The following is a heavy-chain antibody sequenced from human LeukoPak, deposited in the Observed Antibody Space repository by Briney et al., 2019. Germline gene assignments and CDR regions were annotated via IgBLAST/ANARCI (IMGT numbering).Heavy chain of an antibody. CDR2: IYHSGST. J-gene: IGHJ6*03. D-gene: IGHD3-3*01. V-gene: IGHV4-38-2*01. CDR3: ASVYDDFWFPYYYYMDV. CDR1: GYSISSGYY. Sequence: SETLSLTCAVSGYSISSGYYWGWIRQPPGKGLEWIGSIYHSGSTYYNPSLKSRVTISVDTSKNQFSLKLSSVTAADTAVYYCASVYDDFWFPYYYYMDVWGKGTTVTVSS.